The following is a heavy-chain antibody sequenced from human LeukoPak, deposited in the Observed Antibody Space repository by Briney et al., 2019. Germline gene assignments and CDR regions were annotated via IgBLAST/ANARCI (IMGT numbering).Heavy chain of an antibody. CDR3: ARWDYYDTSAYSGDFDY. Sequence: ASVKVSCKASGYTFTSYPISWVRQAPGQGLEWMGWITTYNGNTNSAQKLQGRVTMTTDTSTSTAYMDLRGLRSDDTAVYYCARWDYYDTSAYSGDFDYWGQGTLVTVSS. CDR2: ITTYNGNT. D-gene: IGHD3-22*01. CDR1: GYTFTSYP. J-gene: IGHJ4*02. V-gene: IGHV1-18*01.